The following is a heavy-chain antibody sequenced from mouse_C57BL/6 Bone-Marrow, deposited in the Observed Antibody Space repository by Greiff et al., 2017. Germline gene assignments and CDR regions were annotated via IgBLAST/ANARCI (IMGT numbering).Heavy chain of an antibody. CDR2: ISGGGGNT. J-gene: IGHJ4*01. V-gene: IGHV5-9*01. Sequence: DVHLVESGGGLVKPGGSLKLSCAASGFTFSSYTMSWVRQTPEKRLEWVATISGGGGNTYYPDSVKGRFTISRDNAKNTLYLQMSSLRSEDTALYYCARQFTTVVATEDYYAMDYWGQGTSVTVSS. CDR3: ARQFTTVVATEDYYAMDY. CDR1: GFTFSSYT. D-gene: IGHD1-1*01.